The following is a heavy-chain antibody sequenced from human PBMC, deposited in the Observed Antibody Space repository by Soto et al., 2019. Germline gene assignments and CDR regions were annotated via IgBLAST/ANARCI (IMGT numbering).Heavy chain of an antibody. Sequence: PSETLSLTCAVSGGSISSSNWWSWVRQPPGKGLEWIGEIYHSGNTNYNPSLKSRVTISVDKSKNQFSLKLSSVTAADTAVYYCARDYDSSGSHTIPDAFDIWGQGTMVTVSS. D-gene: IGHD3-22*01. J-gene: IGHJ3*02. CDR1: GGSISSSNW. CDR3: ARDYDSSGSHTIPDAFDI. CDR2: IYHSGNT. V-gene: IGHV4-4*02.